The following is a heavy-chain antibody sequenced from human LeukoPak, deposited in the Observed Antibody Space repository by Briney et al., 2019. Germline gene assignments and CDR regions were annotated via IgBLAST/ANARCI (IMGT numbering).Heavy chain of an antibody. CDR1: GFTFGLYS. D-gene: IGHD2-21*02. CDR3: ARDCETRFSGGDCYGNWFDP. Sequence: PGGSLRLSCAASGFTFGLYSMTWVRQAPGKGLEWVSLIDSNSNFMNYADSVKGRFTISRDNAKKSLYLQMNSLRAEDTAVYYCARDCETRFSGGDCYGNWFDPWGQGTLVTVSS. CDR2: IDSNSNFM. J-gene: IGHJ5*02. V-gene: IGHV3-21*01.